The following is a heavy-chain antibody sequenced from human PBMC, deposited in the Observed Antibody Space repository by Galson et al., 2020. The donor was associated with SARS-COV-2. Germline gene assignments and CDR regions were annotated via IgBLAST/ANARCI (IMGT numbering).Heavy chain of an antibody. CDR2: ISHDGSKT. V-gene: IGHV3-30*18. CDR3: AKAVGGGSAYYYGIAD. D-gene: IGHD3-22*01. CDR1: EFSLNNFA. Sequence: GGSLRLSCVASEFSLNNFAMHWVRQAPGKGLEWVAVISHDGSKTNYADSVRGRFSISRDNSKNTVYLQVNSLGRQDTAVYYCAKAVGGGSAYYYGIADWGQGTLVTVSS. J-gene: IGHJ4*02.